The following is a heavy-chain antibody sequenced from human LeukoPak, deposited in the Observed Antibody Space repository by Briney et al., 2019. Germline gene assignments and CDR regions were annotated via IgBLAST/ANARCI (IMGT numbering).Heavy chain of an antibody. CDR1: GGSFSGYY. J-gene: IGHJ4*02. D-gene: IGHD6-6*01. CDR3: ARRVNIAARRAGSFDY. Sequence: TSETLSLTCAVYGGSFSGYYWSWIRQPPGKGLEWIGEINHSGSTNYNPSLKSRVTISVDTSKNQFSLKLSSVTAADTAVYYCARRVNIAARRAGSFDYWGQGTLVTVSS. CDR2: INHSGST. V-gene: IGHV4-34*01.